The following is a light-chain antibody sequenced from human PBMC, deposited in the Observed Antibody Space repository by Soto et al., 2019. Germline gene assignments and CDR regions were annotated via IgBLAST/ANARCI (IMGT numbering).Light chain of an antibody. CDR2: SAS. J-gene: IGKJ1*01. CDR3: LQLNSYPRT. CDR1: QNINTW. Sequence: DIQMTQSPSTLSASVGDRVTITCRASQNINTWLSWHQQKPGKEPKRLIYSASTLQSGVSSRFSGSGSGTDFTLTSSSLQPDDFATYYCLQLNSYPRTFGQGTKVDIK. V-gene: IGKV1-5*01.